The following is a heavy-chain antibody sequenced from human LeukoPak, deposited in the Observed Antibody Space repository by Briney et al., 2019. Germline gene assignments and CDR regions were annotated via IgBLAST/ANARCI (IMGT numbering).Heavy chain of an antibody. V-gene: IGHV3-48*03. J-gene: IGHJ4*02. CDR2: ISSSGSSI. Sequence: GGSLRLSCAASGFTLSSYEINWVRQAPGKGLEWVSYISSSGSSIYYADSVKGRFIISRDNAKNSLYLQMNSLRAEDTAVYYCATATARLVDYWGQGTLVNVAS. CDR3: ATATARLVDY. D-gene: IGHD4-17*01. CDR1: GFTLSSYE.